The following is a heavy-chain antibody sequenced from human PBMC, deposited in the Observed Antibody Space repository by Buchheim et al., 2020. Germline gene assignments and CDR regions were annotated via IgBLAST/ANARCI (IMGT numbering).Heavy chain of an antibody. CDR2: IYYSGST. J-gene: IGHJ5*02. D-gene: IGHD3-10*01. CDR1: GGSISSGGYH. CDR3: ARDQPNWAGYGSGRFDP. Sequence: QVQLQESGPGLVKPSQTLSLTCTVSGGSISSGGYHWSWIRQHPGKGLEWIGYIYYSGSTYYNPSLKSRVTISVDTSKKQFSLKLSAVTAADTAVYYCARDQPNWAGYGSGRFDPWGQGTL. V-gene: IGHV4-31*03.